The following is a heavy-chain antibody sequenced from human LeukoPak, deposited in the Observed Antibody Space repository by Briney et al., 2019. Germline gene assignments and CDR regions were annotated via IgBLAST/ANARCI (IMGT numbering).Heavy chain of an antibody. V-gene: IGHV3-7*03. Sequence: GGSLRLSCAASGFTFSTYWMSWVRQAPGKGLEWVANIKQDGSVKNYVDSVKGRFTISRDNAKNSLYLQMNSLRADDTAMYYCVRGGYGPGYWGRGTLVTVSS. CDR3: VRGGYGPGY. CDR1: GFTFSTYW. J-gene: IGHJ4*02. CDR2: IKQDGSVK. D-gene: IGHD5-12*01.